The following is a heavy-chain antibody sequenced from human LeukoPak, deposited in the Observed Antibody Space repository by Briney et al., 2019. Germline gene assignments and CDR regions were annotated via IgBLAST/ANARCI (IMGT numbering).Heavy chain of an antibody. J-gene: IGHJ4*02. D-gene: IGHD5-24*01. V-gene: IGHV4-31*03. CDR1: GGXISSGGYY. CDR2: IYYSGSS. CDR3: ARGEMATTYYFDY. Sequence: SETLSLTCTVSGGXISSGGYYWSWIRQHPGRGLEWVGYIYYSGSSYYNPSLKSRVTISVDTSKNQFSLKLTSVTAADTAVYYCARGEMATTYYFDYWGQGTLVTVSS.